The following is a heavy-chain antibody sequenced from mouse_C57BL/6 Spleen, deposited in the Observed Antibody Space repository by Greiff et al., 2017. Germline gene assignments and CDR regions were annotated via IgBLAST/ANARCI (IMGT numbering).Heavy chain of an antibody. CDR2: IHPNSGST. J-gene: IGHJ1*03. Sequence: QVQLQQPGAELVKPGASVKLSCKASGYTFTSYWMHWVKQRPGQGLEWIGMIHPNSGSTNYNEKFKSKATLTVDKSSSTAYMQLSSLTSEDSAVYYCAGTGYGSSPGYFDVWGTGTTVTVSS. CDR1: GYTFTSYW. D-gene: IGHD1-1*01. CDR3: AGTGYGSSPGYFDV. V-gene: IGHV1-64*01.